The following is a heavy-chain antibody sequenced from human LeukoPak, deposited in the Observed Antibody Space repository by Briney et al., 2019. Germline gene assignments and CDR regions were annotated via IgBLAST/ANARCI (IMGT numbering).Heavy chain of an antibody. CDR1: GYTFTGYY. CDR3: ARDRGGLAAAEKDY. CDR2: INPNSGGT. V-gene: IGHV1-2*02. D-gene: IGHD6-13*01. J-gene: IGHJ4*02. Sequence: ASVKVSCKASGYTFTGYYMHWVRRAPGQGLEWMGWINPNSGGTNYAQKFQGRVTMTRDTSISTAYMELSRLRSDDTAVYYCARDRGGLAAAEKDYWGQGTLVTVSS.